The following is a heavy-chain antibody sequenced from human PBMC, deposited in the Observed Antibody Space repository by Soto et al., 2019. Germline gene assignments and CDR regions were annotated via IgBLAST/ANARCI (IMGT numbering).Heavy chain of an antibody. J-gene: IGHJ5*02. CDR1: GYTFTSYY. CDR2: INPSGGST. CDR3: ASSPAVAGQGWFDP. V-gene: IGHV1-46*03. D-gene: IGHD6-19*01. Sequence: QVQLVQSGAEVKKPGASVKVSCKASGYTFTSYYMHWVRQAPGQGLEWMGIINPSGGSTSYAQKSPGRVTMTRDTSTSTVYMELSSLRSEDTAVYYCASSPAVAGQGWFDPWGQGTLVTVSS.